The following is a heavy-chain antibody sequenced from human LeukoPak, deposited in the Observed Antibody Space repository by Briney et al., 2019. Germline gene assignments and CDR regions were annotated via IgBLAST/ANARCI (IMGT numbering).Heavy chain of an antibody. CDR1: AFTFSSYA. CDR3: AKTLRESSGREYFDL. CDR2: VSGSGGST. D-gene: IGHD6-19*01. J-gene: IGHJ2*01. Sequence: GGSLRLSCAASAFTFSSYAMSWVRQAPGKGLEWVSGVSGSGGSTYYADSVKCRFTISRDNSKNTLYLQLNSLRVEDTAEYYCAKTLRESSGREYFDLWGRGTLVTVSS. V-gene: IGHV3-23*01.